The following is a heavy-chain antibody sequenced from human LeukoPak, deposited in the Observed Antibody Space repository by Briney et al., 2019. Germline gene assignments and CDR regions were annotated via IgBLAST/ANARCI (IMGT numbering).Heavy chain of an antibody. CDR1: GYTFTSYG. CDR2: ISAYNGNT. V-gene: IGHV1-18*01. D-gene: IGHD3-22*01. J-gene: IGHJ5*02. Sequence: GASVKVSCKASGYTFTSYGISWVRQAPGQGLEWMGWISAYNGNTNYAQKFQGRVTMTRDTSISTAYMELSRLRSDDTAVYYCAREEYYYDSSGYQRYNWFDPWGQGTLVTVSS. CDR3: AREEYYYDSSGYQRYNWFDP.